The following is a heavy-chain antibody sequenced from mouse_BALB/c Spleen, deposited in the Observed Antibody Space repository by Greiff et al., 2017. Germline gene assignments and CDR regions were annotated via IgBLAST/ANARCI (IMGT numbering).Heavy chain of an antibody. V-gene: IGHV5-6-5*01. CDR3: ASLLRYGAMDY. J-gene: IGHJ4*01. D-gene: IGHD1-1*01. CDR2: ISSGGST. Sequence: EVQRVESGGGLVKPGGSLKLSCAASGFTFSSYAMSWVRQTPEKRLEWVASISSGGSTYYPDSVKGRFTISRDNARNILYLQMSSLRSEDTAMYYCASLLRYGAMDYWGQGTSVTVSS. CDR1: GFTFSSYA.